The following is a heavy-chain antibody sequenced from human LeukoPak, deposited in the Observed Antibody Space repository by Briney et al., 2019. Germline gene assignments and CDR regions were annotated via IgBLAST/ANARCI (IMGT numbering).Heavy chain of an antibody. CDR3: AREGSSSWYIDY. CDR2: IFSSGST. J-gene: IGHJ4*02. V-gene: IGHV4-4*07. Sequence: KPSETLSLTCAVYGGSLSYYYWSWIRQPAGKGLEWIGRIFSSGSTNYNPSLKSRVTISVDKSKNQFSLKLSSVTAADTAVYYCAREGSSSWYIDYWGQGTLVTVSS. D-gene: IGHD6-13*01. CDR1: GGSLSYYY.